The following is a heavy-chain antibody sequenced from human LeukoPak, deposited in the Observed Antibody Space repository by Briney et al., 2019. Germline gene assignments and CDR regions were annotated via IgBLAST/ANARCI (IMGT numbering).Heavy chain of an antibody. Sequence: GGSLRLSCAASGFTFSSYEMNWVRQAPGKGLEWVSYISSSGSTIYYADSVKGRFTISRDNAKNSLYLQMNSLRAEDTAVYYCVSTFSSGWYYFDYWGQGTLATVSS. CDR1: GFTFSSYE. V-gene: IGHV3-48*03. D-gene: IGHD6-19*01. J-gene: IGHJ4*02. CDR3: VSTFSSGWYYFDY. CDR2: ISSSGSTI.